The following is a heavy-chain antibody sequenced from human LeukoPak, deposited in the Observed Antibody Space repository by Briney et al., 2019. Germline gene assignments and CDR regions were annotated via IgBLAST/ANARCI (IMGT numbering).Heavy chain of an antibody. J-gene: IGHJ6*03. CDR3: ARATRYSSSSAVSHYYYYYYMDV. CDR2: IHYSGST. Sequence: SETLSLTCTVSGDSISSFYWSWIRQPPGKGLEWIGNIHYSGSTNYNPSLKSRTTISVDTSKNQFSLKMSSVTAADTAVYYCARATRYSSSSAVSHYYYYYYMDVWGKGTTVTVSS. V-gene: IGHV4-59*12. D-gene: IGHD6-6*01. CDR1: GDSISSFY.